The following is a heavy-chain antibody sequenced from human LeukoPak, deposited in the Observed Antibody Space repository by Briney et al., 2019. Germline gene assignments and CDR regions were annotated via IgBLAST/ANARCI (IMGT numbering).Heavy chain of an antibody. CDR3: ARRGSGSNGDYDY. CDR2: IYAGDSDT. D-gene: IGHD3-10*01. V-gene: IGHV5-51*01. J-gene: IGHJ4*02. Sequence: PGESLKISCKASGYYFTSYWIAWVRQMPGKGLEWMGIIYAGDSDTRYSPSFQGQVTMSVDKSLSTAFLQWRSLKASDSAMYYCARRGSGSNGDYDYWGRGTLVTVSS. CDR1: GYYFTSYW.